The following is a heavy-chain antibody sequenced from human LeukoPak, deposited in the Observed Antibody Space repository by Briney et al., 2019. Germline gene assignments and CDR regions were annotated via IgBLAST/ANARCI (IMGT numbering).Heavy chain of an antibody. CDR3: ARGSFYDRSGYAFDI. Sequence: GGSLRLSCAASGFTFISYGMHWVRQAPGKGLEWVAVIWYDGSNKYYADSVKGRFTISRDNSKNTLYLQMNSLRAEDTAVYYCARGSFYDRSGYAFDIWGQGTMVTVSS. V-gene: IGHV3-33*01. CDR1: GFTFISYG. J-gene: IGHJ3*02. CDR2: IWYDGSNK. D-gene: IGHD3-22*01.